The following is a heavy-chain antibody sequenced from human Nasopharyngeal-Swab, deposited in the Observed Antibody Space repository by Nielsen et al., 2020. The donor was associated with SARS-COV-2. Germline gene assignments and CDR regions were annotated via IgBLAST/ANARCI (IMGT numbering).Heavy chain of an antibody. CDR2: MNPNSGNT. CDR3: ARDIVVVVAATPYCYYGMDV. CDR1: GYTFTSYD. D-gene: IGHD2-15*01. Sequence: ASVKVSCKASGYTFTSYDINWVRQATGQGLEWMGWMNPNSGNTGYAQKFQGRVTMTRNTSISAAYMELSSLRSEDTAVYYCARDIVVVVAATPYCYYGMDVWGQGTTVTVSS. V-gene: IGHV1-8*01. J-gene: IGHJ6*02.